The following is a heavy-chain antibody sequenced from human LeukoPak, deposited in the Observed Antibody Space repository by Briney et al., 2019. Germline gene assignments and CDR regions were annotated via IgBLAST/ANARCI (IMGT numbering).Heavy chain of an antibody. CDR3: ARVYSGSYYVFDS. Sequence: GGSLRLSCTASGFTFINYAMTWVRQAPGKGLEWVSTISDSGGTTNYADSVKGRFTISRDNSKNSLYLQMNSLRDEDTAVYYCARVYSGSYYVFDSWGQGTLATVSS. J-gene: IGHJ4*02. D-gene: IGHD1-26*01. CDR2: ISDSGGTT. CDR1: GFTFINYA. V-gene: IGHV3-23*01.